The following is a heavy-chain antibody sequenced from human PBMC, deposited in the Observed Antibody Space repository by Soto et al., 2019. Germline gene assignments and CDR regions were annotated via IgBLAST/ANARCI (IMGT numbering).Heavy chain of an antibody. J-gene: IGHJ6*02. V-gene: IGHV5-51*01. D-gene: IGHD3-10*01. Sequence: GESLKISCKGSGYSFTSYWIGWVRQMPGKGLEWMGIIYPGDSDTRYSPSFQGQVTISADKSISTAYLQWSSLKASDTAMYYCARTMVRGHYYYYYGMDVWGQGTTVTVSS. CDR2: IYPGDSDT. CDR1: GYSFTSYW. CDR3: ARTMVRGHYYYYYGMDV.